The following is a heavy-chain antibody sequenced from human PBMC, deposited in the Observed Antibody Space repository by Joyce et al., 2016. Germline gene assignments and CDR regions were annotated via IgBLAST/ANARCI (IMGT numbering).Heavy chain of an antibody. J-gene: IGHJ5*02. V-gene: IGHV3-13*01. CDR2: IGTAGDT. Sequence: EVQLVESGGGLVQPGGSLRLSCTASEFTFSNYDMHWVRQATGKGLEWVSAIGTAGDTYYPGSVKGRFTISRENAKNSLSLQMNSLRAGDTAVYYCARGLGATWFDPWGQGTLVTVSS. D-gene: IGHD1-26*01. CDR3: ARGLGATWFDP. CDR1: EFTFSNYD.